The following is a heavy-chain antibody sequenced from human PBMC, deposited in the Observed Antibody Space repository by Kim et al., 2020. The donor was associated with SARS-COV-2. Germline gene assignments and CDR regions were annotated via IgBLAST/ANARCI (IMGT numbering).Heavy chain of an antibody. Sequence: SETLSLTCTVSGASINNDHWSWIRLSPGRGLEWIAYIYHTGTANYNPSLKSRVTISIDTSKNQFSLKLTSVTAADTAVYFCARRLIVLDESSDVFDVWGLGTLVTVSS. CDR3: ARRLIVLDESSDVFDV. V-gene: IGHV4-59*01. J-gene: IGHJ3*01. D-gene: IGHD2-8*01. CDR2: IYHTGTA. CDR1: GASINNDH.